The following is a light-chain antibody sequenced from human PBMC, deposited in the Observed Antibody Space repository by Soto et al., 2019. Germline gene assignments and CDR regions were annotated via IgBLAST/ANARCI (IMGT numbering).Light chain of an antibody. J-gene: IGLJ1*01. CDR1: RFNIGKKT. V-gene: IGLV1-44*01. CDR3: AAWDHSLNGHG. Sequence: VLTPPPSASGTPGQRVTISCSGSRFNIGKKTVHWFQQIPGTAPKILIYNDKKKPSGVPDRFSGSKSGTSTSLANKGLESEDEADYYCAAWDHSLNGHGFGTGTKVTVL. CDR2: NDK.